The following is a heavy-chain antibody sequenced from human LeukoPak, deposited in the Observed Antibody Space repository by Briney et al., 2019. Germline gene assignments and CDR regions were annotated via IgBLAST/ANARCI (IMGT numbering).Heavy chain of an antibody. J-gene: IGHJ4*02. Sequence: GASVRVSCKASGYTFTSYDVNWVRQATGQGLEWMGWMNPNSGNTGYAQKFQGRVTMTRNTSISTAYMELSSLRSEDTAVYYCARPIDCSGGSCYSAGYWGQGTLVTVSS. V-gene: IGHV1-8*01. CDR2: MNPNSGNT. CDR3: ARPIDCSGGSCYSAGY. CDR1: GYTFTSYD. D-gene: IGHD2-15*01.